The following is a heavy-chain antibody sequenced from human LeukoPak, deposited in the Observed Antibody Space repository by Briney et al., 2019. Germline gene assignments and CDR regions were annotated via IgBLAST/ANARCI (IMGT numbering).Heavy chain of an antibody. Sequence: ASVKVSCKASGYTFTGYYMHWVRQAPGQGLEWMGWINPNSGGTNYAQKFQGRVTMTRDTSISTAYMELSRLRSDDTAVYYCARDRGAAAGTLSYYYYMDVWGKGTTVTVSS. D-gene: IGHD6-13*01. CDR3: ARDRGAAAGTLSYYYYMDV. CDR1: GYTFTGYY. V-gene: IGHV1-2*02. CDR2: INPNSGGT. J-gene: IGHJ6*03.